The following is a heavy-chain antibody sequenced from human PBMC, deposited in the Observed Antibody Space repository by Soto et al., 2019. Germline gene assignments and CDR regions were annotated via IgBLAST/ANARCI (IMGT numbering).Heavy chain of an antibody. J-gene: IGHJ4*02. Sequence: EVQLVESGGGLVQPGGSLRLSCAASGFTFSAYSMNWVRQAPGKGLEWVSYISSSSSTIYYADSVKGRFTISRDNDKNSLYLQMNSLRAEDTAVYYCASPLSSTITYWGQGTLVTVSS. V-gene: IGHV3-48*01. CDR1: GFTFSAYS. D-gene: IGHD2-2*01. CDR3: ASPLSSTITY. CDR2: ISSSSSTI.